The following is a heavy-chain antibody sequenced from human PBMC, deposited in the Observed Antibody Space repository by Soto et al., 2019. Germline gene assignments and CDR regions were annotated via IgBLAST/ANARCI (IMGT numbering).Heavy chain of an antibody. CDR3: AKDVGYCSGGSCFPSDV. CDR1: GSTFSNYG. D-gene: IGHD2-15*01. V-gene: IGHV3-30*18. CDR2: ISYDGSLK. Sequence: GGSLRLSCAASGSTFSNYGMHWVRQAPGKGLEWVAVISYDGSLKYYVDSVKGRFSISRDDSKNMLYLQMNSLTVEDTAVYYCAKDVGYCSGGSCFPSDVWGKGTTVTVSS. J-gene: IGHJ6*04.